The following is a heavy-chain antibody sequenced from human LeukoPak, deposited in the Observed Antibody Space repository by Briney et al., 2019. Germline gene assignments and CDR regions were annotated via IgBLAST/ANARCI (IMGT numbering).Heavy chain of an antibody. Sequence: KASETLSLTCTVSGGSITTYYCSWIRQSPGKGLEWIGYIYYSGSTNYNPSLKSRVTISVDTSKNQFSLKLSSVTAADTAVYYCAARPARYYGSGSHAFDYWGQGTLVTVSS. CDR3: AARPARYYGSGSHAFDY. CDR2: IYYSGST. V-gene: IGHV4-59*08. J-gene: IGHJ4*02. D-gene: IGHD3-10*01. CDR1: GGSITTYY.